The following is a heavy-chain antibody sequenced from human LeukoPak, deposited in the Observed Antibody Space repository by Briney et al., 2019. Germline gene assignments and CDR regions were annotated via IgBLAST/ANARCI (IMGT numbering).Heavy chain of an antibody. CDR2: FSHSGSP. Sequence: SETLSLTCALSGGSRWPFSGYSWTWIRQSPGKGLEWIGEFSHSGSPIYNPSLKSRVTISVDTSKNQFSLRLNSVIAADTAIYYCAKITTLDYWGQGTLVTVSS. CDR1: GGSRWPFSGYS. CDR3: AKITTLDY. J-gene: IGHJ4*02. V-gene: IGHV4-34*01. D-gene: IGHD1-1*01.